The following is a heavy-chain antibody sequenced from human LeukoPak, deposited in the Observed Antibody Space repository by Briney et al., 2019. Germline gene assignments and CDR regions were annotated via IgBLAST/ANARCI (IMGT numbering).Heavy chain of an antibody. V-gene: IGHV3-7*01. D-gene: IGHD1-26*01. Sequence: GGSLRLSWAASGFTFSSYWMNWVRQAPGKGLGWVANINQDGSEKYYVDSVKGRLTISRDNAKNSLYLQMNSLRVEEMAVYYCASSGARPYDAFDIWGQGTVVTVSS. J-gene: IGHJ3*02. CDR3: ASSGARPYDAFDI. CDR2: INQDGSEK. CDR1: GFTFSSYW.